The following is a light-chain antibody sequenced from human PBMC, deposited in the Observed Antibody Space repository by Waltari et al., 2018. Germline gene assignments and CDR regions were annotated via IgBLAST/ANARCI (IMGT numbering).Light chain of an antibody. V-gene: IGKV3-11*01. CDR1: QSVRSY. CDR3: QQRSNWPLT. Sequence: EIVLTQSPATLSLSPGERATLSYRASQSVRSYLAWYQQKPGQAPRLLIYDASNRATGIPARFSGSGSGTDFTLTISSLEPEDFAVYYCQQRSNWPLTFGGGTKVEIK. J-gene: IGKJ4*01. CDR2: DAS.